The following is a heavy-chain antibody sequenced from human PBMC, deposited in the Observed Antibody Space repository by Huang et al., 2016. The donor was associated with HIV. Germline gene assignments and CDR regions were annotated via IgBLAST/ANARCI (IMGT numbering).Heavy chain of an antibody. CDR3: ARQPYCGGDCAHYYYFYMDV. V-gene: IGHV1-69*13. Sequence: QVQLVQSGAEVKRPGASVKVSCRASGGTFSTNAVSWVRKAPGQGLEWMGGVIPMFGTTNYAQRFQGKVTITADESSSTVYMELSSLRSDDTAVYYCARQPYCGGDCAHYYYFYMDVWGKGTTVTVSS. J-gene: IGHJ6*03. CDR1: GGTFSTNA. CDR2: VIPMFGTT. D-gene: IGHD2-21*02.